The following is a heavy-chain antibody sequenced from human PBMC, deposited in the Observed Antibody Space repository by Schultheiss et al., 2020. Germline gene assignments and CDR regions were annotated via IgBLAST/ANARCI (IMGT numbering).Heavy chain of an antibody. J-gene: IGHJ4*01. CDR1: GSSISSGAYY. CDR3: ARIRAFGSGTYYVDS. CDR2: IYYTGST. D-gene: IGHD3-10*01. V-gene: IGHV4-31*01. Sequence: SETLSLTCAVSGSSISSGAYYWHWTRQHPGKGLEWIGYIYYTGSTYYSPSLKRLVLISVHTPKNQFSLKPSSVTAADTAVYYCARIRAFGSGTYYVDSWGLGTLVTVSS.